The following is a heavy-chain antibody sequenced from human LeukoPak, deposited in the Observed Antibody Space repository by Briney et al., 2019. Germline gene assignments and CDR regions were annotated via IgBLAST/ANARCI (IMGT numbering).Heavy chain of an antibody. V-gene: IGHV3-7*01. D-gene: IGHD6-19*01. CDR2: IKQDGSEK. J-gene: IGHJ6*02. CDR1: GFTFSSYW. CDR3: AREWRFRSIAVPGDYYYYGMDV. Sequence: PGGSLRLSCAASGFTFSSYWMSWVRQAPGKGLEWVANIKQDGSEKYYVDSVKGRFTISRDNAKNSLYLQMNSLRAEDTAVYYCAREWRFRSIAVPGDYYYYGMDVWGQGTTVTVSS.